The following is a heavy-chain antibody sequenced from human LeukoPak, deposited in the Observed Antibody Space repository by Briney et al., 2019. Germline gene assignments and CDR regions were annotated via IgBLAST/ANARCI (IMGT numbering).Heavy chain of an antibody. D-gene: IGHD3-16*01. CDR1: GGPISSYY. CDR2: IYYSGST. V-gene: IGHV4-59*12. Sequence: PSETLSLTCTVSGGPISSYYWSWIRQPPGKGLEWIGYIYYSGSTNYNPSLKSRVTISVDTSKNQFSLKLSSVTAADTAVYYCARGSVITFGGVTQTGGNWFDPWGQGTLVTVSS. CDR3: ARGSVITFGGVTQTGGNWFDP. J-gene: IGHJ5*02.